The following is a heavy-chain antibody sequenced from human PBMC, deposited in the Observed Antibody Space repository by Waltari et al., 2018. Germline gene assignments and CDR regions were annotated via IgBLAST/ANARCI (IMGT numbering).Heavy chain of an antibody. V-gene: IGHV4-61*02. CDR1: GGPINGETYY. J-gene: IGHJ5*01. D-gene: IGHD3-16*01. CDR2: TYSNGES. CDR3: ARGDDRPARYFFDS. Sequence: QVQLRESGPGLVKPSQTLSLTCSVSGGPINGETYYWGWVRKAADKGLEGSGRTYSNGESRYDPSIDRRVTISVDRSRNQFSLSLRSVTAADTAMYYCARGDDRPARYFFDSWGQGILVTVSS.